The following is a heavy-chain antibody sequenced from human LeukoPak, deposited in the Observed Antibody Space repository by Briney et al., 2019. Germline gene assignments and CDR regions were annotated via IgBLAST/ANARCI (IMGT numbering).Heavy chain of an antibody. J-gene: IGHJ4*02. CDR2: IFRGDDT. Sequence: GGSLRLSCAASGFIVSQNYMSWVRQAPGKGLEWVSVIFRGDDTNYVDSVKGRFTIFRDNSKNTLYLQMNSLTYDDSALYYCAKASLPTTVGLEYYFASWGLGTLVTVSS. CDR3: AKASLPTTVGLEYYFAS. CDR1: GFIVSQNY. V-gene: IGHV3-66*01. D-gene: IGHD4-11*01.